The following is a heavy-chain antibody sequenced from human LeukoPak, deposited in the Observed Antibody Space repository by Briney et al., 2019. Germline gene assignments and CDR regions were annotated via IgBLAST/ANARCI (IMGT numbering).Heavy chain of an antibody. J-gene: IGHJ5*02. CDR1: GVSISSGSYY. CDR2: IYTSGST. V-gene: IGHV4-61*02. D-gene: IGHD6-6*01. Sequence: PSETLSLTCTVSGVSISSGSYYWSWIRQPPGKGLEWIGRIYTSGSTNYNPSLKSRVTISVDTSKNQFSLKLSSVTAADTAVYYCARAPRAENWFDPWGQGTLVTVSS. CDR3: ARAPRAENWFDP.